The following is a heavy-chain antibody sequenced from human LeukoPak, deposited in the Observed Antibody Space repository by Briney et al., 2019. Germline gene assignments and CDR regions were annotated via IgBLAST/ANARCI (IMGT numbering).Heavy chain of an antibody. Sequence: GASVKVSCKASGYTFTGYYMHWVRQAPGQGLEWMGWINPNSGGTNYAQKFQGRVTMTRDTSISTAYMELSWLRSDDTAVYYCAKDMAAVAGQGYECFDYWGQGTLVTVSS. J-gene: IGHJ4*02. CDR3: AKDMAAVAGQGYECFDY. CDR1: GYTFTGYY. V-gene: IGHV1-2*02. CDR2: INPNSGGT. D-gene: IGHD6-19*01.